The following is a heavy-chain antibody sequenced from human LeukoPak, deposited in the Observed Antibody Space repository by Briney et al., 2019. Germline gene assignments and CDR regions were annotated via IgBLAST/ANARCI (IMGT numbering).Heavy chain of an antibody. J-gene: IGHJ3*02. D-gene: IGHD3-22*01. Sequence: GGSLRLSCAASGFTFSDYYMSWIRQAPGKGLEWVSYISSSGSTIYYADSVKGRFTISRDNAKNSLYLQMNSLRAEDTTVYYCASNYYDRSGYLDVFDTWAKGQWSPSLQ. CDR1: GFTFSDYY. CDR2: ISSSGSTI. V-gene: IGHV3-11*01. CDR3: ASNYYDRSGYLDVFDT.